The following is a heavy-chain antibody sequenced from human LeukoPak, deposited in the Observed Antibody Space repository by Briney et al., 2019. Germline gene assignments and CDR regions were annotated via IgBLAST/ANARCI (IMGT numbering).Heavy chain of an antibody. CDR1: GGSISSSSYY. CDR2: IYSSGRT. D-gene: IGHD1-14*01. CDR3: ARDPTGRYNSEGYMDV. V-gene: IGHV4-39*07. Sequence: SETLSLTCTVSGGSISSSSYYWGWIRQPPGKGLEWIGRIYSSGRTNYNPSLKSRVTISVDTPMNQFSLKLTSVTAADTAVYYCARDPTGRYNSEGYMDVWGKGTTVTISS. J-gene: IGHJ6*03.